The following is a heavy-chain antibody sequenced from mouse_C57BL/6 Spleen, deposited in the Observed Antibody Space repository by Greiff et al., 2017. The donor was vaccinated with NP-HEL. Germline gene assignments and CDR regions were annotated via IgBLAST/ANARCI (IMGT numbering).Heavy chain of an antibody. CDR3: ARCYYECGEGVWYFDV. J-gene: IGHJ1*03. CDR2: INHNNGGT. Sequence: VQLQQSGPELVKPGASVKISCKASGYTFTDYYMNWVKQSHGKSLEWIGDINHNNGGTSYNQKFKGKATLTVDKSSSTAYIELRSLTSEDSAVYYCARCYYECGEGVWYFDVWGTGTTVTVSS. CDR1: GYTFTDYY. D-gene: IGHD2-4*01. V-gene: IGHV1-26*01.